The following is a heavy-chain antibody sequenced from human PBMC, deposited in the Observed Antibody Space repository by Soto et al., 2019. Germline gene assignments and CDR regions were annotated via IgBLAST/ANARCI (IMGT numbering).Heavy chain of an antibody. V-gene: IGHV1-69*02. CDR2: IIPILGIA. J-gene: IGHJ5*02. Sequence: QVQLVQSGAEVKKPGSSVKVSCKASGGTFSSYTISWVRQAPGQGLEWMGRIIPILGIANYSQKFQGRVTITAHKSTSTAYMELSSLRSEDTAVYYCAIVMTTVTVNWFDPWGQGTLVTGSS. CDR1: GGTFSSYT. CDR3: AIVMTTVTVNWFDP. D-gene: IGHD4-17*01.